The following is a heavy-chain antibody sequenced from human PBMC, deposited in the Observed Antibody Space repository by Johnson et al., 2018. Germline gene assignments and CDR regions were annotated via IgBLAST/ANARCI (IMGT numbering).Heavy chain of an antibody. D-gene: IGHD1-26*01. Sequence: VQLVQSGGGVVQPGRSLRLSCAASGFTFSSYGMHWVRQAPGKGLEWVAVIWYDGSNKYYADSVKGRFTISRDNSKNTLYLQMNGLKTEDTAVYYCASSIGGFIDVWGQGTTVTVSS. CDR3: ASSIGGFIDV. CDR1: GFTFSSYG. V-gene: IGHV3-33*01. CDR2: IWYDGSNK. J-gene: IGHJ6*02.